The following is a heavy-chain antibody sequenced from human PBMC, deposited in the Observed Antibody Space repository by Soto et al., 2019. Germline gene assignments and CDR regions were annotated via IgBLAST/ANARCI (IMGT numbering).Heavy chain of an antibody. CDR2: ISGSGGST. J-gene: IGHJ4*02. V-gene: IGHV3-23*01. D-gene: IGHD6-13*01. CDR3: AKPTSSSWRPRGYYFDY. Sequence: VRLLESGGGLVQPGGSLRLSCAASGFTFSSYAMSWVRQAPGKGLEWVSAISGSGGSTYYADSVKGRFTFSRDNSKNTLYLQMNSLRAEDTAVYYCAKPTSSSWRPRGYYFDYWGQGTLVTVSS. CDR1: GFTFSSYA.